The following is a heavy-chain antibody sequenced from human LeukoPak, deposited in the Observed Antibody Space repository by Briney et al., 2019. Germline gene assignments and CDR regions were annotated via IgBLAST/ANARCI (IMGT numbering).Heavy chain of an antibody. CDR2: IKQDGSEK. J-gene: IGHJ4*02. CDR3: ARDLSHYYDGSDYYGY. V-gene: IGHV3-7*01. Sequence: GGSLRLSCAASGFTFSSYWMSWVRQAPGKGLEWVANIKQDGSEKYYVDSVKGRFTISRDNAKNSLYLQMNSLRAEDTAVYYCARDLSHYYDGSDYYGYWGQGTLVTVSS. CDR1: GFTFSSYW. D-gene: IGHD3-22*01.